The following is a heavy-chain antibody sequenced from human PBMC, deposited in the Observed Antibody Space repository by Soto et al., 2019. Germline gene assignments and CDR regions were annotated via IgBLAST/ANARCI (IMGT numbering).Heavy chain of an antibody. D-gene: IGHD4-17*01. V-gene: IGHV3-11*01. Sequence: QVQLVESGGGLVKPGGFLRLSCAASGFTFSDYYMSWIRQAPGKGLEWVSYISSSGSTIYYADSVKGRFTISRDNAKNSLYLQMNSLRAEDTAVYYCARDIEDGDYNYSYGMDVWGQGTTVTVSS. CDR3: ARDIEDGDYNYSYGMDV. CDR2: ISSSGSTI. J-gene: IGHJ6*02. CDR1: GFTFSDYY.